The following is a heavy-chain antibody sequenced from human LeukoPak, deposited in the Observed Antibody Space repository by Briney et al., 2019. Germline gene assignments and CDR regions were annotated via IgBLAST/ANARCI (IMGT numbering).Heavy chain of an antibody. D-gene: IGHD1-26*01. J-gene: IGHJ4*02. V-gene: IGHV3-7*01. CDR2: IKQDGSEK. CDR1: GFTFTNYW. Sequence: GGSLRLSCTVSGFTFTNYWMSWVRQAPGKGLEWVANIKQDGSEKYYVDSVKGRFTISRDNAKNPLYLQMNSLRAEDTAVYYCARDEGGSYYYFWGQGTLSPSPQ. CDR3: ARDEGGSYYYF.